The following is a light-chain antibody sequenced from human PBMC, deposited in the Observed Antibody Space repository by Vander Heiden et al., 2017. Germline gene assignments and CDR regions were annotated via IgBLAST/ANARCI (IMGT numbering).Light chain of an antibody. J-gene: IGKJ4*01. CDR1: QSNSSY. V-gene: IGKV1-39*01. CDR2: AAS. Sequence: IQMTQSPSSLSASVGDRVTITCRASQSNSSYLNWYQQKPGKAPKLLLYAASSLQSGVPSRFSGSGSGTDFTLTISSLQPEDFATYYCQQSYSTLALTFGGGTKVEIK. CDR3: QQSYSTLALT.